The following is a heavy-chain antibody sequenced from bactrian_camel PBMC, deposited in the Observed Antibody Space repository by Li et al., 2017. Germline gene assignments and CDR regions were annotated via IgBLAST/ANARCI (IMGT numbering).Heavy chain of an antibody. V-gene: IGHV3S55*01. CDR1: GLSVASYD. CDR3: AADRAWVTLVRGRGAY. CDR2: LQSDDLT. Sequence: QLVESGGGSVQAGETMTLSCTVSGLSVASYDLAWYRQAPGAECRLLLSLQSDDLTWYADSVEGRFTISRDNAKNTLYLQMNGLQPEDTAMYYCAADRAWVTLVRGRGAYWGQGTQVTVS. D-gene: IGHD6*01. J-gene: IGHJ4*01.